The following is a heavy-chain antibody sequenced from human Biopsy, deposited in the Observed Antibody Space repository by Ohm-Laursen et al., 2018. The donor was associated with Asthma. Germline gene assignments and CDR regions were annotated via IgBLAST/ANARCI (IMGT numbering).Heavy chain of an antibody. J-gene: IGHJ4*02. D-gene: IGHD6-19*01. Sequence: SDTLSLTWSVYGGSISSFYWSWIRQSPEKGLEWMGYVYWTGSTNYNPSLKSRITMSVGTSKNRMFLELTSVTAADTAIYYCVRAVRNEQWLAPFDYWGQGKPVTVSS. CDR3: VRAVRNEQWLAPFDY. CDR1: GGSISSFY. CDR2: VYWTGST. V-gene: IGHV4-59*07.